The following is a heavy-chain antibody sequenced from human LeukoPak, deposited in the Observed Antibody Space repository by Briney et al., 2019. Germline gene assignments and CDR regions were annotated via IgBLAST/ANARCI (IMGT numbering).Heavy chain of an antibody. D-gene: IGHD1-1*01. CDR3: ARRFTGTTNFDF. Sequence: ASVKVSCKASGYTFTSYGISWLRQAPGQGLEWMGWISAYNGNTNYAQKPQGRVTMSTDTSTTTAYMELRSLRSDDTAVYYCARRFTGTTNFDFWGQGTLVTVSS. J-gene: IGHJ4*02. CDR2: ISAYNGNT. CDR1: GYTFTSYG. V-gene: IGHV1-18*01.